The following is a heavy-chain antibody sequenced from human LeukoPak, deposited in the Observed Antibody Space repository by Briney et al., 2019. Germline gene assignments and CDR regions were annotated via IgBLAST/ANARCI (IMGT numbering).Heavy chain of an antibody. CDR1: GFTFSSYA. CDR2: ISGSGGST. D-gene: IGHD3-10*01. CDR3: AKVMTRTMVRGVPPSDY. J-gene: IGHJ4*02. Sequence: GGSLRLSCAASGFTFSSYAMSWVRQAPGKGLGWVSAISGSGGSTYYADSVKGRFTISRDNSKNTLYLQMNSLRAEDTAVYYCAKVMTRTMVRGVPPSDYWGQGTLVTVSS. V-gene: IGHV3-23*01.